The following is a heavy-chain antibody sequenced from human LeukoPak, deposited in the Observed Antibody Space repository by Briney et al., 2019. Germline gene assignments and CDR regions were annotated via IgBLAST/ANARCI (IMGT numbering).Heavy chain of an antibody. Sequence: ASETLSLTCTVSGGSISSYYWSWIRQPPGKGLEWIGYIYYSGSTNYNPSLKSRVTISVDTSKNQFSLKLSSVTAADTAVYYCAGVDLGGSLDYWGQGTLVTVSS. V-gene: IGHV4-59*01. CDR3: AGVDLGGSLDY. J-gene: IGHJ4*02. CDR1: GGSISSYY. D-gene: IGHD3-16*01. CDR2: IYYSGST.